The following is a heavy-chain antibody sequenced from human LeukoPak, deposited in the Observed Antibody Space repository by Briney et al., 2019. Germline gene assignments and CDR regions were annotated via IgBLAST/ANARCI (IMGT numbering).Heavy chain of an antibody. CDR3: AKAFGPNYYDSSGYYQY. V-gene: IGHV3-23*01. CDR2: ISGSGGST. J-gene: IGHJ4*02. CDR1: GLTFSSYA. D-gene: IGHD3-22*01. Sequence: PGGSLRLSCAASGLTFSSYAMSWVRQAPGKGLEWVSAISGSGGSTYYADSVKGRFTISRDNSKNTLYLQMNSLRAEDTAVYYCAKAFGPNYYDSSGYYQYWGQGTLVTVSS.